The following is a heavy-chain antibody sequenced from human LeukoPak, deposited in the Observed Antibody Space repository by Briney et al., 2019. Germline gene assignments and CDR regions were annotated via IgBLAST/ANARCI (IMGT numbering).Heavy chain of an antibody. CDR2: ITWNGGST. D-gene: IGHD2-15*01. CDR3: AKDIRSTHYSRSVYYYGMDV. Sequence: GGSLRLSCAASGFTFDDYTMHWVRQAPGKGLEWVSLITWNGGSTYYADSVKGRFTVSRDNSKNSLYLQMNSLRTEDTALYYCAKDIRSTHYSRSVYYYGMDVWGQGTTVTVSS. J-gene: IGHJ6*02. V-gene: IGHV3-43*01. CDR1: GFTFDDYT.